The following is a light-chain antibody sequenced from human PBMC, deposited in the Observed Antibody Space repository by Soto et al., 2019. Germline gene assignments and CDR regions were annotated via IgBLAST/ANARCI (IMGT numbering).Light chain of an antibody. CDR2: EVN. CDR3: SSYTTIKTVV. V-gene: IGLV2-14*01. CDR1: GSDVGSYNY. Sequence: QSALTQPASVSGSPGQSITLSCIGTGSDVGSYNYVSWYQQRPGKAPKLMIYEVNNRPSGVSDRFSGSKSANTASLTISGLQSEDEATYYCSSYTTIKTVVFGGGTKLTVL. J-gene: IGLJ2*01.